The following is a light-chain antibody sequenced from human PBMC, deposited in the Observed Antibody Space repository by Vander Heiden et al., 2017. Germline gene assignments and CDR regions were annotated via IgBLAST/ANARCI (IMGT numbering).Light chain of an antibody. Sequence: IFLTQSPGTLSLSPGERATLSCRASQSVSSSFLAWYQQKPGQAPRLLIFGASSRATGIPDRFSGSGSGTDFTLTISRLEPEDFAVYYCQQYGSWTFGQGTKVEIK. CDR2: GAS. V-gene: IGKV3-20*01. CDR3: QQYGSWT. CDR1: QSVSSSF. J-gene: IGKJ1*01.